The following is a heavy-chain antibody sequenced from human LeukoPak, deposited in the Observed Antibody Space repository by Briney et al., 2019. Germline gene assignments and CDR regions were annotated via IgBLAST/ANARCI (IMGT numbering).Heavy chain of an antibody. CDR3: AKRSSSSWSNFDS. V-gene: IGHV3-23*01. J-gene: IGHJ4*02. CDR2: VSESGDST. CDR1: GFTFSSSA. Sequence: GSLRLSCGTSGFTFSSSAMGLVRPAPGKGLELVSGVSESGDSTYYADSVRGRFTISRDNPRNTLYLQMSSLRVEDTAIYYCAKRSSSSWSNFDSWGQGTLVTVSS. D-gene: IGHD6-13*01.